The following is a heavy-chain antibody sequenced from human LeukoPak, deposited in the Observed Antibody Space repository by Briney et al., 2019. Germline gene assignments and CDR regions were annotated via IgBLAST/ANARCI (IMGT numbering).Heavy chain of an antibody. D-gene: IGHD2-15*01. J-gene: IGHJ4*02. CDR1: GFTVSSIY. V-gene: IGHV3-53*01. CDR2: FYRGDST. CDR3: AREVVSTPSYFDS. Sequence: PGGSLRLSCAASGFTVSSIYINWVRQARGKGLEWVSFFYRGDSTYYAESVRGRFTISRDNSKNTLYLLMNSLIPEDTAVYCCAREVVSTPSYFDSWGQGTLVTVSS.